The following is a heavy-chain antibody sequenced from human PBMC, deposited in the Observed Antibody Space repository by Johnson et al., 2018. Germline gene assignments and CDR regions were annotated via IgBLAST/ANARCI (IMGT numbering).Heavy chain of an antibody. CDR2: IRGSGDNT. CDR3: ASQALANLLVNYYFDY. D-gene: IGHD6-13*01. Sequence: VQLVESGGGLVQPGGSLRLSCAASGFTFSSYAMSWVRQAPGKGLEWVSAIRGSGDNTFYADSVKGRFTSPRDNSKNPRSLHMNSLRAEDTAVYYWASQALANLLVNYYFDYGGQGTLVTFSS. J-gene: IGHJ4*02. V-gene: IGHV3-23*04. CDR1: GFTFSSYA.